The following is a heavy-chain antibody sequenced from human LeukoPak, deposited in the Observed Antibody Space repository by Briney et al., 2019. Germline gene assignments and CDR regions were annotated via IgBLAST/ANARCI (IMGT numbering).Heavy chain of an antibody. Sequence: KPSETLSLTCTVSGGSISSSSYYWGWIRQPPGKGLEWIGSIYYSGSTYYNPSLKSRVTISVDTSKNQFSLKLSSVTAADTAVYYCARVVAAYYYYYYMDVWGKGTTVTVSS. V-gene: IGHV4-39*07. CDR1: GGSISSSSYY. D-gene: IGHD6-25*01. J-gene: IGHJ6*03. CDR3: ARVVAAYYYYYYMDV. CDR2: IYYSGST.